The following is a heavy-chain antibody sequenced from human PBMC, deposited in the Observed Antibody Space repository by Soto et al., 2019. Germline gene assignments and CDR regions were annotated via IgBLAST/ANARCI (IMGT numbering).Heavy chain of an antibody. J-gene: IGHJ4*02. D-gene: IGHD1-26*01. CDR1: GFTFTSYG. Sequence: QVQLVESGGGVVQPGTSLRLSCAASGFTFTSYGIHWVRQAPGKGLEWVGIIWYDGSEKYYADSVQGRFILSRDNSKNIVYLEMSNLRVEDSAVYHCAKEERIAPQHRGQGVLVTVST. V-gene: IGHV3-33*06. CDR2: IWYDGSEK. CDR3: AKEERIAPQH.